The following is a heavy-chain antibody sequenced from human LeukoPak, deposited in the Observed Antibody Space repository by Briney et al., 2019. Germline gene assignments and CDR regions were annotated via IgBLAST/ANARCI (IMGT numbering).Heavy chain of an antibody. CDR3: ARDQDIVVVPAAPVALNY. Sequence: ASVKVSCKASGGTFSSYAISWVRQAPGQGLEWMGRIIPILGIANYAQKFQGRVTITADKSTSTAYMELSSLRSEDTAVYYCARDQDIVVVPAAPVALNYWGQGTLVTVSS. CDR1: GGTFSSYA. J-gene: IGHJ4*02. V-gene: IGHV1-69*04. D-gene: IGHD2-2*01. CDR2: IIPILGIA.